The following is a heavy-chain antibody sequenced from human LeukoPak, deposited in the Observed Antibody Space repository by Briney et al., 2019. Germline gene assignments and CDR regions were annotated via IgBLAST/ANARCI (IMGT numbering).Heavy chain of an antibody. V-gene: IGHV3-21*01. CDR1: GFTFSSYS. CDR2: ISSSSSYI. Sequence: GGSLRLSCAASGFTFSSYSMNWVRQAPGKGLEWVSSISSSSSYIYYADSVKGRFTISRDNAKNSLYLQMNSLRAEDTAVYYCASSGVADNPFDYWGQGTLVTVSS. J-gene: IGHJ4*02. CDR3: ASSGVADNPFDY. D-gene: IGHD2-8*02.